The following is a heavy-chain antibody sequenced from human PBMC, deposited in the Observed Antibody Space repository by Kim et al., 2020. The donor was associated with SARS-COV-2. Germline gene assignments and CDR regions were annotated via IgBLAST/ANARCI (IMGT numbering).Heavy chain of an antibody. CDR3: ARTPRIAARGWFDP. Sequence: SETLSLTCTVSGGSISSGSYYWSWIRQPAGKGLEWIGRIYTSGSTNYNPSLKSRVTISVDTSKNQFSLKLSSVTAADTAVYYCARTPRIAARGWFDPWGQGTLVTVSS. V-gene: IGHV4-61*02. CDR1: GGSISSGSYY. D-gene: IGHD6-6*01. J-gene: IGHJ5*02. CDR2: IYTSGST.